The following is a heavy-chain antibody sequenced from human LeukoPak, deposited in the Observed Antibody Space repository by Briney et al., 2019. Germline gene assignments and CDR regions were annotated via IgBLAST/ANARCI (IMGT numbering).Heavy chain of an antibody. J-gene: IGHJ4*02. CDR3: ATLFGYGSGSYYGKPSSYSFDY. Sequence: ASVKVSCKVSGYTLTELSMHWVRQAPGKGLEWMGGFDPEDGETIYAQKFQGRVTMTEDTSTDTAYMELSSLRSEDTAVYYCATLFGYGSGSYYGKPSSYSFDYWGQGTLVTVSS. CDR1: GYTLTELS. CDR2: FDPEDGET. V-gene: IGHV1-24*01. D-gene: IGHD3-10*01.